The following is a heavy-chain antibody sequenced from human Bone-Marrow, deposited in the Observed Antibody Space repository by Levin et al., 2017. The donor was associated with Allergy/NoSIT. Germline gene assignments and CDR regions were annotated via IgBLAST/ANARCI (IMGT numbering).Heavy chain of an antibody. CDR1: GFTFSSYA. J-gene: IGHJ3*02. CDR2: ISYDGSNK. D-gene: IGHD3-22*01. CDR3: AREYYYDSSGYPDAFDS. Sequence: GGSLRLSCAASGFTFSSYAMHWVRQAPGKGLEWVAVISYDGSNKYYADSVKGRFTISRDNSKNTLYLQMNSLRAEDTAVYYCAREYYYDSSGYPDAFDSWGQGTMVTVSS. V-gene: IGHV3-30*04.